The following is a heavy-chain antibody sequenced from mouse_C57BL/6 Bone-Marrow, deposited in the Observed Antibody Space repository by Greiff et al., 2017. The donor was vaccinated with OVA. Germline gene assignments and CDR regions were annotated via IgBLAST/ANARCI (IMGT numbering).Heavy chain of an antibody. V-gene: IGHV10-1*01. CDR1: GFSFNTYA. J-gene: IGHJ4*01. Sequence: EVHLVESGGGLVQPKGSLKLSCAASGFSFNTYAMNWVRQAPGKGLEWVARIRSKSNNYATYYADSVKDRFTISRDDSESMLYLQMNNLKTEDTAMYYCVRHDYDAGSYYAMDYWGQGTSVTVSS. CDR3: VRHDYDAGSYYAMDY. D-gene: IGHD2-4*01. CDR2: IRSKSNNYAT.